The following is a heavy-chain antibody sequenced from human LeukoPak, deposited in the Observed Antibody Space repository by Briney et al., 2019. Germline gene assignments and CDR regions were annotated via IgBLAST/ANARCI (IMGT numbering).Heavy chain of an antibody. Sequence: GGSLRLSCAASGFTFSSYGMHWVRQAPGKGLEWVAVISYDGSNKYYADSVKGRFTISRDNSKNSLYLQMNSPRAEDTAVYYCAKDDRIDYGSGIYYYYGMDVWGQGTTVTVSS. CDR1: GFTFSSYG. CDR2: ISYDGSNK. D-gene: IGHD3-10*01. J-gene: IGHJ6*02. CDR3: AKDDRIDYGSGIYYYYGMDV. V-gene: IGHV3-30*18.